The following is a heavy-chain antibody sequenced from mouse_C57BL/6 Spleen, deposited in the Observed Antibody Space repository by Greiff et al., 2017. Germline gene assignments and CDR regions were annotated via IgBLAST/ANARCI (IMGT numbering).Heavy chain of an antibody. D-gene: IGHD2-5*01. CDR3: AREENYSNYFDY. V-gene: IGHV1-4*01. CDR2: INPSSGYT. CDR1: GYTFTSYT. Sequence: QVQLKESGAELARPGASVKMSCKASGYTFTSYTMHWVKQRPGQGLEWIGYINPSSGYTKYNQKFKDKATLTADKSSSTAYMQLSSLTSEDSAVYYCAREENYSNYFDYWGQGTTLTVSS. J-gene: IGHJ2*01.